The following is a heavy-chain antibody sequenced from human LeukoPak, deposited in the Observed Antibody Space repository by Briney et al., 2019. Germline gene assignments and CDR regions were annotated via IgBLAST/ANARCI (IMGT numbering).Heavy chain of an antibody. CDR1: GGSISSGSYY. J-gene: IGHJ3*02. V-gene: IGHV4-61*02. CDR3: ARDFWSGYYTDDAFDI. D-gene: IGHD3-3*01. Sequence: PSQTLSLTCTVSGGSISSGSYYWSWIRQPAGKGLEWIGRIYTSGSTNYNPSLKSRVTISVDTSKNQFSLKLSSVTAADTAVYYCARDFWSGYYTDDAFDIWGQGTMVTVSS. CDR2: IYTSGST.